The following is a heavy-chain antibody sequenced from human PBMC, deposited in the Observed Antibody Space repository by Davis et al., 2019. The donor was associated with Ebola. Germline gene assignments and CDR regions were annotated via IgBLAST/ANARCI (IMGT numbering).Heavy chain of an antibody. Sequence: GGSLRLSCAASGFTFSSYGMHWVRQAPGKGLEWVAVIWYDGSNKYYADSVKGRFTISRDNSKNTLYLQMNSLRAEDTAVYYCARDVGYDSSGYNNWFDPWGQGTLVTVSS. D-gene: IGHD3-22*01. V-gene: IGHV3-33*01. CDR1: GFTFSSYG. CDR2: IWYDGSNK. J-gene: IGHJ5*02. CDR3: ARDVGYDSSGYNNWFDP.